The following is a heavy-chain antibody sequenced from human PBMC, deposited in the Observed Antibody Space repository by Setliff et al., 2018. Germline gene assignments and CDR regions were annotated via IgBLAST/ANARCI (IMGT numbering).Heavy chain of an antibody. Sequence: GGSLRLSCAASGFTFSGSAMHWVRQASGKGLEWGGRIRSKANSYATAYAAAVKGRFTISRDDSKNTLYLQMNSLKTEDTGMYYCTTSYSSGCPGNYCGQGILFTVSS. D-gene: IGHD6-19*01. CDR3: TTSYSSGCPGNY. J-gene: IGHJ4*02. V-gene: IGHV3-73*01. CDR2: IRSKANSYAT. CDR1: GFTFSGSA.